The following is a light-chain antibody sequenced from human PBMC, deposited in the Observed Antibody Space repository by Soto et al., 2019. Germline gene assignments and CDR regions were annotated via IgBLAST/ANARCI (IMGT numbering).Light chain of an antibody. CDR2: DVT. CDR1: SSDVGGYND. Sequence: QSALTQPRSVSGSPGQSVAIFCTGTSSDVGGYNDVSWYQQHPGKAPIAIIYDVTKRPSGVPYRVSGYKSGSTASLTISGLQAEDEADYYCCSYAGGPYVFGPGTKLTVL. CDR3: CSYAGGPYV. V-gene: IGLV2-11*01. J-gene: IGLJ1*01.